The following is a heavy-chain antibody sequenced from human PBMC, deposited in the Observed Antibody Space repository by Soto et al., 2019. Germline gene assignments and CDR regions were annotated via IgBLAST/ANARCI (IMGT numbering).Heavy chain of an antibody. CDR2: ISSGSSTI. J-gene: IGHJ3*02. Sequence: EVQLVESGGGLVQPGGSLRLSCAASGFTVSSYNMNWVRQAPGKGLEWASFISSGSSTIYYADSVKGRFTISRDNAKNSLYLQMNSLRAEDTAVYYCARKGGARDAYDIWGQGTMLTVSS. V-gene: IGHV3-48*01. CDR3: ARKGGARDAYDI. D-gene: IGHD3-16*01. CDR1: GFTVSSYN.